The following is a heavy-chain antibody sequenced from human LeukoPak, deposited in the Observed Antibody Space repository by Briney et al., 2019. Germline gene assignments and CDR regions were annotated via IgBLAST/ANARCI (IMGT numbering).Heavy chain of an antibody. CDR2: IWYAGSNK. V-gene: IGHV3-33*01. CDR1: GFTFSSYG. D-gene: IGHD2-2*01. Sequence: GGSLRLSCAASGFTFSSYGMHWVRQAPGKGLEWVAVIWYAGSNKYYADSVKGRFTISRDNSKNTLYLQMNSLRAEDTAVYYCARGLRYCSSTSCYHYYYGMDVWGQGTTVTVSS. CDR3: ARGLRYCSSTSCYHYYYGMDV. J-gene: IGHJ6*02.